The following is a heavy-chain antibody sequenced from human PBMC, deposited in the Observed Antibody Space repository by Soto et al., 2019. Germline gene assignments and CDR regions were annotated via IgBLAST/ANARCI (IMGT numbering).Heavy chain of an antibody. CDR3: ARYRREAVAGYTLDN. V-gene: IGHV4-59*01. Sequence: PSETLSLTCAVSGDSIIGIYHWTWIRQPPGKGLEWIGYVYNSGSTNYNPSLKSRVTISEDTSKSQFSLKVNSMTAADTAVYYCARYRREAVAGYTLDNWGQGILVTVSS. J-gene: IGHJ4*02. D-gene: IGHD6-13*01. CDR2: VYNSGST. CDR1: GDSIIGIYH.